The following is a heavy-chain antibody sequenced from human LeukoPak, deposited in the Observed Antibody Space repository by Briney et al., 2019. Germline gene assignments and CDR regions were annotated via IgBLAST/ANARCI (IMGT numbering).Heavy chain of an antibody. CDR3: ARAHTYSSSWQIDY. Sequence: ASVKVSCKASGYTFTGYYMHWVRQAPGQGLEWMGWINPNSGGTNYAQKFQGRVTMTRDTSISTAYMELSRLTSDDTAVYYCARAHTYSSSWQIDYWGQGTLVTVSS. J-gene: IGHJ4*02. CDR2: INPNSGGT. CDR1: GYTFTGYY. V-gene: IGHV1-2*02. D-gene: IGHD6-13*01.